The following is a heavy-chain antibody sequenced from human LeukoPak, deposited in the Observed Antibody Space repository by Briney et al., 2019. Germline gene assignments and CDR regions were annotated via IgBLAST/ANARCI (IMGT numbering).Heavy chain of an antibody. J-gene: IGHJ5*02. CDR3: ARDRPTYYYDSSDQPPTAFDP. Sequence: SETLSLTCAVYGGSFSGYYWSWIRQPPGKGLEWIGEINHSGSTNYNPSLKSRVTISVDTSKNQFSLKLSSVTAADTAVYYCARDRPTYYYDSSDQPPTAFDPWGQGTLVTVSS. D-gene: IGHD3-22*01. V-gene: IGHV4-34*01. CDR2: INHSGST. CDR1: GGSFSGYY.